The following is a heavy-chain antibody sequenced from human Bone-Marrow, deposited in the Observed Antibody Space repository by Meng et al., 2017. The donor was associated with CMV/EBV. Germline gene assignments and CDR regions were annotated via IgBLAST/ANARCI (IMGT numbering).Heavy chain of an antibody. CDR2: IWYDGSNK. CDR1: GFTFRNYG. CDR3: TRDVSSHYFDL. J-gene: IGHJ2*01. Sequence: SCAASGFTFRNYGMHWVRQAPGKGLEWVALIWYDGSNKYYADSVEGRFTISRDNSRNILYLQMNSLTAEDTALYYCTRDVSSHYFDLWGRGTLVTVSS. V-gene: IGHV3-33*01.